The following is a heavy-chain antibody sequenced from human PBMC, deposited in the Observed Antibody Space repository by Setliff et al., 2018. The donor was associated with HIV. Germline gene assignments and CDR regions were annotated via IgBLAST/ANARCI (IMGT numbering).Heavy chain of an antibody. Sequence: SETLSLTCTVSGGSISGYYWSWIRQPPGKGLGWIGYIYTSGSTNYNPSLKSRVTISVDTSKNQFSLKLSSVTAADTAVYYCARLDCSSSSGFVDYWGQGTLVTVSS. CDR3: ARLDCSSSSGFVDY. CDR2: IYTSGST. V-gene: IGHV4-4*09. CDR1: GGSISGYY. D-gene: IGHD2-2*01. J-gene: IGHJ4*02.